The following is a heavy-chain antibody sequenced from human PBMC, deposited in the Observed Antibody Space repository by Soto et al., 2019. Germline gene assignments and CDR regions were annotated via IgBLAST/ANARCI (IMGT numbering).Heavy chain of an antibody. Sequence: ASVKVSCKASGYTFASYGISWVRQAPGQGLEWMGWISGYNGNKKYAQKLQGRVTMTTDTSTSTAYMELRSLRSDDTAVYYCARQGYYDILTGRGDYFDYWG. CDR1: GYTFASYG. CDR3: ARQGYYDILTGRGDYFDY. CDR2: ISGYNGNK. J-gene: IGHJ4*01. D-gene: IGHD3-9*01. V-gene: IGHV1-18*01.